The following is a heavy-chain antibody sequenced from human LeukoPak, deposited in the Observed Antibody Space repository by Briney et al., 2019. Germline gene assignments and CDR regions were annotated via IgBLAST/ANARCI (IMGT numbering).Heavy chain of an antibody. J-gene: IGHJ6*04. CDR2: VYFSGST. V-gene: IGHV4-39*01. D-gene: IGHD1-1*01. Sequence: SETLSLTCSVSGGSISSNNFCWGWIRQPPGKGLEWIGCVYFSGSTNVSPSLKSRVTISVDTSKNQFSLKLRSVSAADTALYYCAKNDDNVNYYQWMDVWGKGTTVAVSS. CDR3: AKNDDNVNYYQWMDV. CDR1: GGSISSNNFC.